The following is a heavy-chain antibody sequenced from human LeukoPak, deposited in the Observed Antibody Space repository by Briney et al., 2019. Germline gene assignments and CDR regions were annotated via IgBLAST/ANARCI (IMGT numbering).Heavy chain of an antibody. V-gene: IGHV4-4*02. J-gene: IGHJ4*02. CDR1: GGSISSSNW. Sequence: PSGTLSLTCAVSGGSISSSNWWSWVRQPPGKGLEWIGEIYHSGSTNYNPSLKSRVTISVDKSKNQFFLKLSSVTAADTAVYYCASSSIAVAGTLEYWGQGTLVTVSS. CDR2: IYHSGST. CDR3: ASSSIAVAGTLEY. D-gene: IGHD6-19*01.